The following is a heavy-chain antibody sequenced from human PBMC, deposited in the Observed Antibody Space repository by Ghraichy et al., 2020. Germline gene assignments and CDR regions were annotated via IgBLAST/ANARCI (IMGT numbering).Heavy chain of an antibody. D-gene: IGHD6-6*01. Sequence: ASVKVSCKASRYTFTSYGISWVRQAPGQGLEWMGWINPYNGNTNYAQKLQGRVTMTTDTSTSTAYMDLRSLRSDDTAVYYCAREPLYSSSSGPLDYWGQGTLVTVSS. CDR3: AREPLYSSSSGPLDY. V-gene: IGHV1-18*01. CDR2: INPYNGNT. J-gene: IGHJ4*02. CDR1: RYTFTSYG.